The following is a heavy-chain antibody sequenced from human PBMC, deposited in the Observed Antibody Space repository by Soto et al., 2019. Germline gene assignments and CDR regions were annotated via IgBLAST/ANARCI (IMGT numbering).Heavy chain of an antibody. CDR3: VRIFMITFGGVIVDY. CDR2: IYWDDDK. J-gene: IGHJ4*02. D-gene: IGHD3-16*02. Sequence: ITLKESGPTLVKPTQTLTLTCTFSGFSLSTSGVGVGWIRQPPGKALEWLALIYWDDDKRYSPSLKSRLTITKDTSKNQVVLTMTNMDPVDTATYYCVRIFMITFGGVIVDYWGQGTLVTVSS. CDR1: GFSLSTSGVG. V-gene: IGHV2-5*02.